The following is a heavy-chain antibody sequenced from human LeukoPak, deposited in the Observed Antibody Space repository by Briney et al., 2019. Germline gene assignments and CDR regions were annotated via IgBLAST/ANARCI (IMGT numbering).Heavy chain of an antibody. J-gene: IGHJ4*02. CDR3: AREWALSEYYDRSGYSDY. Sequence: PGGSLRLSCAASGFTFSTYWMHWVRQAPGKGLVWVSRINTAGTSTSYADSVKGRFTISRDNAKNTPYLQMNSLRAEDTAVYYCAREWALSEYYDRSGYSDYWGQGTLVTVSS. CDR1: GFTFSTYW. V-gene: IGHV3-74*01. D-gene: IGHD3-22*01. CDR2: INTAGTST.